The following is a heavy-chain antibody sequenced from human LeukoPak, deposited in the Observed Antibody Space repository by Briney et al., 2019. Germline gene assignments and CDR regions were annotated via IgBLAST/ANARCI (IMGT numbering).Heavy chain of an antibody. Sequence: ASETLSLTCTVSGGSMSNYYWSWLRQPPGKGLEWIGRIYTSGSTNYNPSLKSRVTMSVDTSKNQFSLKLSSVTAADTAVYYCARELLWFGETYAFDYWGQGTLVTVSS. V-gene: IGHV4-4*07. CDR3: ARELLWFGETYAFDY. CDR2: IYTSGST. J-gene: IGHJ4*02. D-gene: IGHD3-10*01. CDR1: GGSMSNYY.